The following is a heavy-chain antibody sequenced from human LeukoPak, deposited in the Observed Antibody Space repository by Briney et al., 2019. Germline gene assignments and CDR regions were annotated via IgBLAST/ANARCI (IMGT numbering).Heavy chain of an antibody. CDR3: ARHKDYYYSYMDV. V-gene: IGHV4-34*01. CDR1: GGSLSGYY. J-gene: IGHJ6*03. Sequence: SETLSLTCGVYGGSLSGYYWSWIRQPPGKGLEWIAEIYYSGSTYYNPSLTSRVTISVDTSKNQFSLKLSSVTAADTAVYYCARHKDYYYSYMDVWGKGTTVTISS. CDR2: IYYSGST.